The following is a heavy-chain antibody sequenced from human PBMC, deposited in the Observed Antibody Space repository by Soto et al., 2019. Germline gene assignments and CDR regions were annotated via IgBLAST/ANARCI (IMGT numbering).Heavy chain of an antibody. D-gene: IGHD3-3*01. V-gene: IGHV4-34*01. CDR1: GGCLRGFY. CDR2: VNHDGYT. Sequence: SETRSLAWTVCGGCLRGFYWTWVRLPPGMGLELLCDVNHDGYTNYNPSLKSRITMSIETSKRQFSLKLSSVTAADTAVYYCVIARISIFGVVNGPFDYWGQGSLVTVSS. CDR3: VIARISIFGVVNGPFDY. J-gene: IGHJ4*02.